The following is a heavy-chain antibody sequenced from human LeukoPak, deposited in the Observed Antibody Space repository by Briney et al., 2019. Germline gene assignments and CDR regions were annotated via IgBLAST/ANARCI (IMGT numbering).Heavy chain of an antibody. Sequence: SETLSLTCAVYGGSFSGYYWSWIRQPPGKGLEYIGYIYYSGSTYYNPSLKSRITISVDASKNQFSLKLSSVTAADTAVYYCARGTWSSSIDYWGQGTLVTVSS. CDR1: GGSFSGYY. D-gene: IGHD6-6*01. CDR2: IYYSGST. V-gene: IGHV4-30-4*01. CDR3: ARGTWSSSIDY. J-gene: IGHJ4*02.